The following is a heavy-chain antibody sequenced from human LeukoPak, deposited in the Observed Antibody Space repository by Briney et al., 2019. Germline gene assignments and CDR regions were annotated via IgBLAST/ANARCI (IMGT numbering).Heavy chain of an antibody. CDR2: IYYSGST. CDR3: ARQYSSSWPHYYYYGMDV. V-gene: IGHV4-39*01. D-gene: IGHD6-13*01. CDR1: GDSINNSSYY. Sequence: SETLSLTCTVSGDSINNSSYYWGWIRQPPGKGLEWIGSIYYSGSTYYNPSLKSRVTISVDTSKNQFSLKLSSVTAADTAVYYCARQYSSSWPHYYYYGMDVWGQGTTVTVSS. J-gene: IGHJ6*02.